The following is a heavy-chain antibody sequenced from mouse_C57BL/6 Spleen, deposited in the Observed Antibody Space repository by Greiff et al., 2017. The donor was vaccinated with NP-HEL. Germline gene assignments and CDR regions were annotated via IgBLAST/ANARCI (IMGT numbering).Heavy chain of an antibody. V-gene: IGHV1-61*01. Sequence: QVQLQQPGAELVRPGSSVKLSCKASGYTFTSYWMDWVKQRPGQGLEWIGNIYPSDSETHYNQKFKDKATLTVDKSSSTAYMQISSLTSEDSAVYYCARRGSNYAMDYWGQGTSVTVSS. CDR2: IYPSDSET. CDR1: GYTFTSYW. J-gene: IGHJ4*01. CDR3: ARRGSNYAMDY. D-gene: IGHD1-1*01.